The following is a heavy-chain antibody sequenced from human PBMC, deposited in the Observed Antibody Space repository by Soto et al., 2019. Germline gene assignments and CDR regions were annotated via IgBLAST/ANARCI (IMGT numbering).Heavy chain of an antibody. J-gene: IGHJ5*02. CDR2: IIPILGIA. CDR3: ARGNTEDYAYWFDP. D-gene: IGHD4-17*01. V-gene: IGHV1-69*02. CDR1: GGTFSSYT. Sequence: QVQLVQSGAEVKKPGSSVKVSCKASGGTFSSYTISWVRQAPGQGLEWMGRIIPILGIANYAQKFQGRVTITADKSTSTAYMELSSLRSEDTAVYYCARGNTEDYAYWFDPWGQGTLVTVSS.